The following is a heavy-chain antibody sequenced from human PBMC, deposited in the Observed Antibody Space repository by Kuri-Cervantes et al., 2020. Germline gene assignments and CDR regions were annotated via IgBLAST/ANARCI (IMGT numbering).Heavy chain of an antibody. D-gene: IGHD3-10*01. V-gene: IGHV3-30-3*01. CDR3: TTLTMLLIHGDY. J-gene: IGHJ4*02. CDR2: ISYDGSNK. CDR1: GFTFSSYA. Sequence: GGSLRLSCAASGFTFSSYAMHWVRQAPGKGLEWVAVISYDGSNKYYADSVKGRFTISRDDSKDTLYLQMNSLKIEDTAVYYCTTLTMLLIHGDYWGQGALVTVSS.